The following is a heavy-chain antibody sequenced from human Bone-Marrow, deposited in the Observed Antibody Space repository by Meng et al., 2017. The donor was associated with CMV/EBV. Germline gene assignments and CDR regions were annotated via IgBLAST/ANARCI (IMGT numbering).Heavy chain of an antibody. Sequence: GESLKISCAASGFTFSSYAMSWVRQAPGKGLEWVSAISGSGGSTYYADSVKGRFTISRDNSKNTLYLQMNSLRAEDTAVYYCAKDHYYDSRPYYYYYGMDVWGQGTTVTGCS. D-gene: IGHD3-22*01. CDR3: AKDHYYDSRPYYYYYGMDV. J-gene: IGHJ6*01. CDR2: ISGSGGST. CDR1: GFTFSSYA. V-gene: IGHV3-23*01.